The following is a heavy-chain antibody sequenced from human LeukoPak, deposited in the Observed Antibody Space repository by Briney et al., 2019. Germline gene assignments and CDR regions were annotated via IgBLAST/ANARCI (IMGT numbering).Heavy chain of an antibody. V-gene: IGHV3-48*01. CDR2: ISSSSSTI. CDR1: GFTFSSYS. J-gene: IGHJ5*02. Sequence: GGSLRLSCAASGFTFSSYSMTWVRQAPGKGLEWVSYISSSSSTIYYADSVKGRFTISRDNAKNSLYLQMNSLRAEDTAVYYCARVSDFWSGYYAEENWFDPWGQGTLVTVSS. D-gene: IGHD3-3*01. CDR3: ARVSDFWSGYYAEENWFDP.